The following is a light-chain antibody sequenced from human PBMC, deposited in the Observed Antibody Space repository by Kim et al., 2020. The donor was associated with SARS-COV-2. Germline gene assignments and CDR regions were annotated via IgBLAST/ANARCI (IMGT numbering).Light chain of an antibody. CDR1: QSLNKNY. V-gene: IGKV3-20*01. J-gene: IGKJ1*01. CDR3: QKYEYGDSKT. CDR2: GAS. Sequence: EIVLTQSPATQSLSPGERAALSCKTSQSLNKNYFAWYQQKPGPAPRLLIFGASNRAAGIPDRFSGSGSGTDFTLTITRLEPEDFAVYYCQKYEYGDSKTSGQGTKVNIK.